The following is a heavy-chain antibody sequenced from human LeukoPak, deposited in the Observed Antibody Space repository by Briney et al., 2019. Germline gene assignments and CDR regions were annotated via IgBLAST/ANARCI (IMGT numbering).Heavy chain of an antibody. Sequence: KSSETLSLTCTVSGASITSGSYYWTWIRQAAGKGPEWIGRIYTSGKTYYHPSLQSRVTISLDTSKNQISLRLDSVTATDTAVFYCARESIGVVGTSLLDYWGHGTLVTVSS. CDR2: IYTSGKT. V-gene: IGHV4-61*02. J-gene: IGHJ4*01. CDR1: GASITSGSYY. CDR3: ARESIGVVGTSLLDY. D-gene: IGHD6-19*01.